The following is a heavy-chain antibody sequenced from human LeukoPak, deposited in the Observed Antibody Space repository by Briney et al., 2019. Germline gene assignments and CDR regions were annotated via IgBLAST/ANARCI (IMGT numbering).Heavy chain of an antibody. D-gene: IGHD2-2*01. J-gene: IGHJ4*02. CDR2: INSDGSST. CDR1: GFTFSSYW. CDR3: ARGKKPAAPFDY. V-gene: IGHV3-74*01. Sequence: GGSLRLSCAASGFTFSSYWMHWVRQAPGKGLVWVSRINSDGSSTSYADSVKGLFTISRDNAKNTLYLQMNSLRAEDTAVYYCARGKKPAAPFDYWGQGTLVTVSS.